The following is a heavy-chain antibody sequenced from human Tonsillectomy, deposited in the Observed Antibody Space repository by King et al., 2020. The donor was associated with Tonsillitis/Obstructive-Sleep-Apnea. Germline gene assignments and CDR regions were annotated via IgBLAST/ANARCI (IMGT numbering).Heavy chain of an antibody. CDR1: GGSFSGYY. D-gene: IGHD4-17*01. J-gene: IGHJ3*02. CDR2: IDHSGRT. Sequence: VQLQQWGAGLLKPSETLSLTCAVYGGSFSGYYWSWIRQPPGRGLEWIGEIDHSGRTNYNPSLKSRVTIAVDTPKNQFSLELSSVTAADTAVYYCAGEMAYGVYAFDIWGQGTRVTVSS. V-gene: IGHV4-34*01. CDR3: AGEMAYGVYAFDI.